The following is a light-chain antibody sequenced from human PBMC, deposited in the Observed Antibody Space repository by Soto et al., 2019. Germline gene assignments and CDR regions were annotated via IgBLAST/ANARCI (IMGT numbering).Light chain of an antibody. V-gene: IGLV2-11*01. CDR3: CSYAGSYVV. CDR2: DVS. CDR1: SSDVGGYTY. J-gene: IGLJ2*01. Sequence: QSALTQPASVSGSPGQSITISCTGTSSDVGGYTYVSWYQQHPGKAPKLMIYDVSKRPSGVPDRFSGSKSGNTASLTISGLQAEDEADYYCCSYAGSYVVFGGGTKLTVL.